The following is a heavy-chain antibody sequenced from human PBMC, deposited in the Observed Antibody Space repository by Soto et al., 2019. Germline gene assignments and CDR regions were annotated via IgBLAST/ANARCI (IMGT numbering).Heavy chain of an antibody. CDR1: GGSFSDYY. CDR2: INHSGTT. V-gene: IGHV4-34*01. D-gene: IGHD3-10*01. CDR3: ASTRSVYYYYYGMDV. Sequence: QVQLQQWGAGLLKPAETLSLTCGVFGGSFSDYYWSWIRQPPGKGLEWIGEINHSGTTNYNPSLKSRVTISVDTSEKQFSLELSSVTAADTAVYYCASTRSVYYYYYGMDVWGQGTTVTVSS. J-gene: IGHJ6*02.